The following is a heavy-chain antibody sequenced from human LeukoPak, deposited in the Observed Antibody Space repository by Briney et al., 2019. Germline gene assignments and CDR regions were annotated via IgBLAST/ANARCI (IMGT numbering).Heavy chain of an antibody. D-gene: IGHD6-19*01. CDR3: ARGPDSSGWYNFDY. V-gene: IGHV4-4*07. Sequence: SETLSLTCTVSGGSISSYYWSWIRQPAGKGLEWIGRIYTSGSTNYNPSLKSRVTITVDTSKNQFSLKLSSVTAADTAVYYCARGPDSSGWYNFDYWGQGTLVTASS. J-gene: IGHJ4*02. CDR2: IYTSGST. CDR1: GGSISSYY.